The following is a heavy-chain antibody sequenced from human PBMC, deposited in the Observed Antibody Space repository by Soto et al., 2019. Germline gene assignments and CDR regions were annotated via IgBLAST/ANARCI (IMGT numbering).Heavy chain of an antibody. J-gene: IGHJ4*02. Sequence: PGGSLRLSCAASGFTFSSYAMHWVRQAPCKGLEWVAVISYDGSNKYYADSVKGRFTISRDNSKNTLYLQMNSLRAEDTAVYYCARSFITIFGPLDYWGQGTLVTVSS. CDR1: GFTFSSYA. D-gene: IGHD3-3*01. V-gene: IGHV3-30-3*01. CDR2: ISYDGSNK. CDR3: ARSFITIFGPLDY.